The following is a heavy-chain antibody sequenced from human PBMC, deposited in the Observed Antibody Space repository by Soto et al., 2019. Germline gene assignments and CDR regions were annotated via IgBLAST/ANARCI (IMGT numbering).Heavy chain of an antibody. CDR3: ARGARIEYFQH. Sequence: EVQLVESGGGLVQPGGSLRLSCAASGFTFSSYEMNWVRQAPGKGLEWVSYISSSGSTIYYADSVKVRFTISRDNAKNSLYLQMNSLRAEDTAVYYCARGARIEYFQHWGQGTLVTVSS. V-gene: IGHV3-48*03. J-gene: IGHJ1*01. CDR2: ISSSGSTI. CDR1: GFTFSSYE.